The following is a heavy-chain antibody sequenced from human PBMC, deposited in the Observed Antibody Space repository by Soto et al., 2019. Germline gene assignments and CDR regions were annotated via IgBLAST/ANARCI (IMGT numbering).Heavy chain of an antibody. Sequence: EVQLVESGGGLVQPGGSLRLSCAASGFPVSSHYMSWVRQAPGKGLEWVSVIYSGGSTYYADSVKGRFTISRDNSKNTLYLQMNSLRAEDTAVYYCARVVTIFGVVTYFDYWGQGTLVTVSS. D-gene: IGHD3-3*01. CDR2: IYSGGST. CDR1: GFPVSSHY. CDR3: ARVVTIFGVVTYFDY. V-gene: IGHV3-66*01. J-gene: IGHJ4*02.